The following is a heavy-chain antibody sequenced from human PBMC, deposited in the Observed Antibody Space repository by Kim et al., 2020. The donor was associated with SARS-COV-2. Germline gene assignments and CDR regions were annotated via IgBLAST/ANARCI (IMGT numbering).Heavy chain of an antibody. Sequence: DSVKGRFTISRDNSKNTLYLQMNSLRAEDTAVYYCAKSAVGGSGSYPFDYWGQGTLVTVSS. V-gene: IGHV3-23*01. J-gene: IGHJ4*02. CDR3: AKSAVGGSGSYPFDY. D-gene: IGHD3-10*01.